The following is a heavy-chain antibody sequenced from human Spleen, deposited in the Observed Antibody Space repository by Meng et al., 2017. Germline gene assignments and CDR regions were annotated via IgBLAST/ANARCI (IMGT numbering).Heavy chain of an antibody. V-gene: IGHV3-30*03. J-gene: IGHJ4*02. CDR3: AGGYYYGDY. Sequence: VQLVESGGGLVKPGGSLRLSYAASGFTFSNYGMHWVRQAPGKGLEWVALISDDGSHKYYTDSVKGRFTISRDNSKNTLYLQMNSLRAEDTAVYYCAGGYYYGDYWGQGTLVTVSS. D-gene: IGHD3-22*01. CDR1: GFTFSNYG. CDR2: ISDDGSHK.